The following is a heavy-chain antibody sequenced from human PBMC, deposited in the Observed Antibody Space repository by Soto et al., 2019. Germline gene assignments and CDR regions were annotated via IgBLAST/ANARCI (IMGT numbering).Heavy chain of an antibody. V-gene: IGHV3-23*01. CDR2: ISGSGGST. J-gene: IGHJ3*02. Sequence: PGGSLRLCCAASGFTFSSYAMSWVRQAPGKGLEWVSAISGSGGSTYYADSVKGRFTISRDNSKNTLYLQMNSLRAEDTAVYYCAKSLYSSSWYDAFDIWGQGTMVTVSS. CDR1: GFTFSSYA. D-gene: IGHD6-13*01. CDR3: AKSLYSSSWYDAFDI.